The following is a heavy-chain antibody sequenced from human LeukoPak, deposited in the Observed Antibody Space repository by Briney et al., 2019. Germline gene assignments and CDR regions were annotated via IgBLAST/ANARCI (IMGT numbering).Heavy chain of an antibody. J-gene: IGHJ4*02. CDR2: IYYSGST. CDR1: GGSISSYY. CDR3: ARDMSLGSSGWFGY. V-gene: IGHV4-59*01. D-gene: IGHD6-19*01. Sequence: PSETLSLTCTVSGGSISSYYWSWIRQPPGKGLEWIGYIYYSGSTNYNPSLKSRVTISVDTSKNQFSLKLSSVTAADTAVYYCARDMSLGSSGWFGYWGQGILVTVSS.